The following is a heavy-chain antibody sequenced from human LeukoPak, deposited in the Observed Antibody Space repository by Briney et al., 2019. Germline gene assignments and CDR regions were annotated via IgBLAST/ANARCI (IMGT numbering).Heavy chain of an antibody. Sequence: SETLSLTCTVSGGSISNSSSYWGWIRQPPGKGLEWIGRIYTSGSTNYNPSLKSRVTMSVDTSKNQLSLKLSSVTAADTAVYYCARAVKWELLPFDYWGQGTLVTVSS. J-gene: IGHJ4*02. CDR3: ARAVKWELLPFDY. D-gene: IGHD1-26*01. V-gene: IGHV4-61*05. CDR2: IYTSGST. CDR1: GGSISNSSSY.